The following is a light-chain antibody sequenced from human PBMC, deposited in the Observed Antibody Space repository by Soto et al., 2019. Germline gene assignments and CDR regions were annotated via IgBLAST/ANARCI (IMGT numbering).Light chain of an antibody. CDR3: SSYTTSNTLV. Sequence: QSALTQPASVSGSPGQSITISCTGTSSDIGIYNYVSWYQQHPGKAPKLLIYEATIRPSGVSDRFSASTSGITASLTISGLQAEDEADYYCSSYTTSNTLVYGTGTKVTVL. CDR2: EAT. CDR1: SSDIGIYNY. V-gene: IGLV2-14*01. J-gene: IGLJ1*01.